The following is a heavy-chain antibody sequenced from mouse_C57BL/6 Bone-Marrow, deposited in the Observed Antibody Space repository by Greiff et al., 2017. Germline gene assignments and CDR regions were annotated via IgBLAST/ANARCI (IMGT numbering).Heavy chain of an antibody. J-gene: IGHJ1*03. V-gene: IGHV1-53*01. Sequence: QVQLQQPGTELVKPGASVKLSCKASGYTFTSYWMHWVKQRPGQGLEWIGNINPSNGGTNYNEKFKSKATLTVDKSSSTAYMQLSSLTSEDSAVYYGARRGTTVVAPVFDVWGTGTTVTVSS. CDR2: INPSNGGT. CDR3: ARRGTTVVAPVFDV. CDR1: GYTFTSYW. D-gene: IGHD1-1*01.